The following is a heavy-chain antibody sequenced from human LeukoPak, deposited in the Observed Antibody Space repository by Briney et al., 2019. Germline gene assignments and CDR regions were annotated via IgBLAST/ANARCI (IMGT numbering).Heavy chain of an antibody. Sequence: ASVKVSCKTSGYTFTGYYMHWVRQAPGHGLEWMAWINPNSGGTNYAQKFQGRVTMTRDTSISTAYMELSRLTSDDTAVYYCARVQSRIAARRDYDYWGQGTLVTVSS. J-gene: IGHJ4*02. CDR2: INPNSGGT. CDR1: GYTFTGYY. D-gene: IGHD6-6*01. V-gene: IGHV1-2*02. CDR3: ARVQSRIAARRDYDY.